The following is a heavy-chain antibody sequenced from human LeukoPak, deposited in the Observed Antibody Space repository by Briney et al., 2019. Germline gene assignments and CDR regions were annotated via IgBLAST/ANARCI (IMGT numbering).Heavy chain of an antibody. V-gene: IGHV3-23*01. D-gene: IGHD4-23*01. Sequence: SGGSLRLSCAASGFTFSSYAMSWVRQAPGKGLEWVSAISGGGGGRYHADSVKGRFTISRDNSKNTLYLRMSSLRAEDTAVYYCAARNGGWSVWGQGTLVTVS. CDR3: AARNGGWSV. CDR1: GFTFSSYA. J-gene: IGHJ4*02. CDR2: ISGGGGGR.